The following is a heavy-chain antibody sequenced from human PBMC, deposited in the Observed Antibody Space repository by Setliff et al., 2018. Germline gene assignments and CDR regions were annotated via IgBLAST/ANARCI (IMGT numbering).Heavy chain of an antibody. CDR1: GGTFSSYA. J-gene: IGHJ6*03. CDR3: AGLGGDYWAGYYYYYMDV. D-gene: IGHD4-17*01. Sequence: ASVKVSCKASGGTFSSYAISWVRQAPGQGLEWMGGIIPILGIANYAQKFQGRVTITTDESTSTAYMELSSLRSEDTAVYYCAGLGGDYWAGYYYYYMDVWGKGTTVTVSS. V-gene: IGHV1-69*10. CDR2: IIPILGIA.